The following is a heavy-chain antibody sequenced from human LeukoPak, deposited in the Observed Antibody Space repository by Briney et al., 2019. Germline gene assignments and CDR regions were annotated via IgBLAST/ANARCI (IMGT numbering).Heavy chain of an antibody. Sequence: SVKVSCKASGGTFRSYAISWVRQAPGQGLEWMGGIIPIFGTANYAQKFQGRVTITADESTSTAYMELSSLRSEDTAVYYCARGVAAAGTFYYYMDVWGKGTTVTISS. D-gene: IGHD6-13*01. V-gene: IGHV1-69*13. CDR3: ARGVAAAGTFYYYMDV. CDR2: IIPIFGTA. J-gene: IGHJ6*03. CDR1: GGTFRSYA.